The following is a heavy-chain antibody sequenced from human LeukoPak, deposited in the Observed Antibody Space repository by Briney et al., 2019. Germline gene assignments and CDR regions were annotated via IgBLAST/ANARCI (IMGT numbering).Heavy chain of an antibody. D-gene: IGHD2-15*01. V-gene: IGHV3-69-1*01. J-gene: IGHJ4*02. CDR1: GFTFSSYA. CDR3: ARESGGL. Sequence: GGSLRLSCAPSGFTFSSYAMTWVRQAPGRGLEWVSAIGSSGSTYYADSVKGRFTIPRDNAKNSLYLQMNSLRAEDTAVYYCARESGGLWGQGTLVTVSS. CDR2: IGSSGST.